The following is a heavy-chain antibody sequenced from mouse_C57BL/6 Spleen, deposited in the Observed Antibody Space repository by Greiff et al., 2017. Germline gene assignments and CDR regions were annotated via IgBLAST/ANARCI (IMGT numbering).Heavy chain of an antibody. Sequence: EVKLVESGPELVKPGASVKISCKASGYSFTDYNMNWVKQSNGKSLEWIGVINPNYGTTSYNQKFKGKATLTVDQSSSTAYMQLNSLTSEDSAVXYCARIYYGSSYGYFDVWGTGTTVTVSS. V-gene: IGHV1-39*01. J-gene: IGHJ1*03. CDR1: GYSFTDYN. D-gene: IGHD1-1*01. CDR2: INPNYGTT. CDR3: ARIYYGSSYGYFDV.